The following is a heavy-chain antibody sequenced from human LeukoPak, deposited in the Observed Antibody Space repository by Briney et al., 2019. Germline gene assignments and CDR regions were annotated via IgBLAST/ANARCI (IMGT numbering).Heavy chain of an antibody. V-gene: IGHV3-15*01. Sequence: GGSLRFSCAASGFTFSNAWMSWVRQAPGKGLEWVGRIKSKTDGGTTDYAAPVKGRFTISRDDSKNTLYLQMNSLKTEDTAVYYCTTDVTIFGVVIDYWGQGTLVTVSS. J-gene: IGHJ4*02. D-gene: IGHD3-3*01. CDR3: TTDVTIFGVVIDY. CDR1: GFTFSNAW. CDR2: IKSKTDGGTT.